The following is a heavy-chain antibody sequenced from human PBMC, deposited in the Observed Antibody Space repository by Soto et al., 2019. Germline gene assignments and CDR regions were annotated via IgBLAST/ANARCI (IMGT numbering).Heavy chain of an antibody. V-gene: IGHV4-34*01. J-gene: IGHJ4*02. CDR1: GGSFSGYY. CDR3: ARGAGSGASFDY. D-gene: IGHD3-10*01. Sequence: KPSETLSLTCAVYGGSFSGYYWSWIRQPPGKGLEWIGEINHSGSTNYNPSLKSRVTISVDTSKNQFSLKLSSVTAADTAVYYCARGAGSGASFDYWGQGTLVTVSS. CDR2: INHSGST.